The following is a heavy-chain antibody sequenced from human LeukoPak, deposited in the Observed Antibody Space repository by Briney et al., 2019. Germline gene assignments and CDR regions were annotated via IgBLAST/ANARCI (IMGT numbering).Heavy chain of an antibody. Sequence: GGSLRFSCATSGFIFSTYWMSWVRQAPGTGLEWVANIKYDASEKHYVDSVKGRFAISRDNAKNSLYLQMNSLRDEDTAVYYCARDGISVAGDLQHWGQGTLVTVSS. V-gene: IGHV3-7*01. CDR1: GFIFSTYW. D-gene: IGHD6-19*01. CDR2: IKYDASEK. CDR3: ARDGISVAGDLQH. J-gene: IGHJ1*01.